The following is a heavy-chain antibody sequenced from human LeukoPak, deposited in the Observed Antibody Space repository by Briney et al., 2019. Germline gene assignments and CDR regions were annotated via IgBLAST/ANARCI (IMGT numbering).Heavy chain of an antibody. V-gene: IGHV4-39*01. CDR1: GGSISSGGYY. J-gene: IGHJ3*02. D-gene: IGHD3-22*01. Sequence: SETLSLTCTVSGGSISSGGYYWSWIRQHPGKGLEWIGYIYYSGSTYYNPSLRSRVTISVDTSKNQFSLKLSSVTAADTAVYYCARQDYYDSSGYCDAFDIWGQGTMVTVSS. CDR2: IYYSGST. CDR3: ARQDYYDSSGYCDAFDI.